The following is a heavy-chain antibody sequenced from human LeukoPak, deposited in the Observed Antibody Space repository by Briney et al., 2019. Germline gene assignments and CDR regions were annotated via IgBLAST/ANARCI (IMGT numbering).Heavy chain of an antibody. CDR3: AKRGVVIRVILVGFHKEAYYFDS. J-gene: IGHJ4*02. CDR1: GITLSNYA. Sequence: PGGSLRLSCAVSGITLSNYAMSWVRQAPGKGLEWVAGIGGSGGGTNYADSVKGRFTISRDNPKNTLYLQMNNVRADDTAVYFCAKRGVVIRVILVGFHKEAYYFDSWGQGALVTVSS. CDR2: IGGSGGGT. V-gene: IGHV3-23*01. D-gene: IGHD3-22*01.